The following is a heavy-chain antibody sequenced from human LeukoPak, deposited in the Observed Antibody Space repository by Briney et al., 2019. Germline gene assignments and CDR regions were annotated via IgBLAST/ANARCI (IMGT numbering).Heavy chain of an antibody. CDR1: GYTFTNYA. CDR2: INTNTGNP. J-gene: IGHJ6*03. Sequence: ASVKVSCKASGYTFTNYAINWVRQAPGQGLDWMVFINTNTGNPTYAPDFTGRFVFSLDTSLSTAYLQISSPKADETAVYYCARGEATTGSMDVWGKGTTVTVSS. V-gene: IGHV7-4-1*02. CDR3: ARGEATTGSMDV. D-gene: IGHD4-11*01.